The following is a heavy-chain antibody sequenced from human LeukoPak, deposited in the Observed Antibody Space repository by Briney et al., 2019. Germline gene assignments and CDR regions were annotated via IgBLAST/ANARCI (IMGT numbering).Heavy chain of an antibody. CDR1: GGTFSTYA. J-gene: IGHJ5*02. CDR3: ARDPGYCSSTSCYIHWFDP. Sequence: ASVKVSCKASGGTFSTYAINWVRQAPGQGLEWMGGIIPPFGTPTYARKFRDRVTITADKSTSTAYMELSSLRSEDTAVYYCARDPGYCSSTSCYIHWFDPWGQGTLVTVSS. D-gene: IGHD2-2*02. CDR2: IIPPFGTP. V-gene: IGHV1-69*06.